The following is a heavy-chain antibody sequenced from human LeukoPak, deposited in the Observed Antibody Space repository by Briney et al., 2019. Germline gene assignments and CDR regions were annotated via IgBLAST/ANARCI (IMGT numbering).Heavy chain of an antibody. CDR3: ARLTMIVVVIRGDAFDI. V-gene: IGHV3-7*01. Sequence: PGGSLRLSCAASGFTSSSYWMSWVRQAPGKGLEWVANIKQDGSEKYYVDSVKGRFTISRDNAKNSLYLQMNSLRAEDTAVYYCARLTMIVVVIRGDAFDIWGQGTMVTVSS. CDR2: IKQDGSEK. D-gene: IGHD3-22*01. J-gene: IGHJ3*02. CDR1: GFTSSSYW.